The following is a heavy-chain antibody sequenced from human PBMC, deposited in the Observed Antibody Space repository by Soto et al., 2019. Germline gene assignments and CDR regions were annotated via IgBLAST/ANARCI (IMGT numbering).Heavy chain of an antibody. D-gene: IGHD2-2*01. Sequence: GESLKISCKGSGYTFTSYWIGWVRQMPGKGLEWMGIIDPGDSDTRYSPSFQGQVTISADKSISTAYLQWSSLKASDTAMYYCAAGIVVVPAAWAYYYGMDVWGQGATVTVSS. V-gene: IGHV5-51*01. CDR2: IDPGDSDT. CDR1: GYTFTSYW. CDR3: AAGIVVVPAAWAYYYGMDV. J-gene: IGHJ6*02.